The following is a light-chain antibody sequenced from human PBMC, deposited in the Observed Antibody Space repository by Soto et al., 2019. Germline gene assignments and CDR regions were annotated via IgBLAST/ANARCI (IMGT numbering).Light chain of an antibody. CDR3: QQYNNWPPIT. CDR1: QSVSGN. J-gene: IGKJ2*01. CDR2: GAS. Sequence: EIVMTQSPATLSVSPGERATLSCTANQSVSGNLAWYQQKPGQAPRLLIYGASTRATGLPARFSGSGSGTEFTLTISSLQSEDFAVYYCQQYNNWPPITFGQGTKLEIK. V-gene: IGKV3-15*01.